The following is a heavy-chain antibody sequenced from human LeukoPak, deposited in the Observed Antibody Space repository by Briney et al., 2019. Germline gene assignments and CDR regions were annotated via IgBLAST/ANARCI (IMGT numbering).Heavy chain of an antibody. J-gene: IGHJ4*02. CDR2: IKSKTDGGTT. Sequence: GGSLRLSCAASGFTFSNAWMSWVRQAPGKGLEWVGRIKSKTDGGTTDYAAPVKGRFTISRDDSKNTLYLQMNSLRAEDTAVYYCAKDQERRSGSPARDYWGQGTLVTVSS. V-gene: IGHV3-15*01. D-gene: IGHD3-10*01. CDR1: GFTFSNAW. CDR3: AKDQERRSGSPARDY.